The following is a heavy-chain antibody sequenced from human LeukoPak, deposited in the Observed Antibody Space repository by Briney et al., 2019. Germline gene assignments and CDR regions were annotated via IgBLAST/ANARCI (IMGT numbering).Heavy chain of an antibody. CDR2: IYYSGST. D-gene: IGHD3-22*01. Sequence: PSETLSLTCTVSGGSICSSSYYWAWIRQPPGKGLEWIGNIYYSGSTHYNPSLRSRVTISVDTSKYQFSLKLSSVTAADTAVYYCARTMIVEITSGHGIDYWGRGTLVTVSS. V-gene: IGHV4-39*01. J-gene: IGHJ4*02. CDR1: GGSICSSSYY. CDR3: ARTMIVEITSGHGIDY.